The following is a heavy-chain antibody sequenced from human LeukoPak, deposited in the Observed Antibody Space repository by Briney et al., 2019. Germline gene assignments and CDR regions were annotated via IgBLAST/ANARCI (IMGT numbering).Heavy chain of an antibody. CDR1: GFTFSSYA. D-gene: IGHD4-17*01. Sequence: GGSLRLSCAASGFTFSSYAMHWVRQAPGKGLEWVAVISYDGSNKYYADSVKGRFTISRDNSKNTLFLQMNSLRPEDTAVYYCARGGYGSIDYWGQGTLVAVSS. J-gene: IGHJ4*02. CDR3: ARGGYGSIDY. V-gene: IGHV3-30-3*01. CDR2: ISYDGSNK.